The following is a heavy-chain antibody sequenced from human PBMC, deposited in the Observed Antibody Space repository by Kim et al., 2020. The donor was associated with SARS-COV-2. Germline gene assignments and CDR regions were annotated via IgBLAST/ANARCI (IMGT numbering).Heavy chain of an antibody. J-gene: IGHJ4*02. CDR3: VRDSSDPRAHFDY. CDR2: INHDGSEK. V-gene: IGHV3-7*03. Sequence: GGSLRLSCAASGFTFSSYWMSWVRQAPGKGLECVSNINHDGSEKYYVDSVKGRFTISRDNAKNSLYLQMNSLRAEDTAVYYCVRDSSDPRAHFDYWGQGTLVTVSS. CDR1: GFTFSSYW. D-gene: IGHD1-26*01.